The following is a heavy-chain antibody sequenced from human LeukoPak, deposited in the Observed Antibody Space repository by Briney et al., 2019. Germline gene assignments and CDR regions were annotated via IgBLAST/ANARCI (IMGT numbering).Heavy chain of an antibody. CDR1: GFTFSSYS. CDR3: ARDSSGWFFFAFDI. J-gene: IGHJ3*02. V-gene: IGHV3-21*01. D-gene: IGHD6-19*01. Sequence: GGSLRLSCAASGFTFSSYSMNWVRQAPGKGLEWVSSISSSSSYIYYADSVKGRSTISRDNAKNSLYLQMNSLRAEDTAVYYCARDSSGWFFFAFDIWGQGTMVTVSS. CDR2: ISSSSSYI.